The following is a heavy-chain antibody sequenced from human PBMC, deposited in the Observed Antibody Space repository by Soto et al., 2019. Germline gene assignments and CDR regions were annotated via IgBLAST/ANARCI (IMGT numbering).Heavy chain of an antibody. J-gene: IGHJ4*02. CDR2: ISGSGGST. V-gene: IGHV3-23*01. CDR1: GFTFGSCA. CDR3: AKDTHGGYSGYDDY. D-gene: IGHD5-12*01. Sequence: PGGSLRLSCAASGFTFGSCAMSWVRQAPGKGLEWVSAISGSGGSTYYADSVKGRFTISRDNSKNTLYLQMNSLRAEDTAVYYCAKDTHGGYSGYDDYWGQGTLVTVSS.